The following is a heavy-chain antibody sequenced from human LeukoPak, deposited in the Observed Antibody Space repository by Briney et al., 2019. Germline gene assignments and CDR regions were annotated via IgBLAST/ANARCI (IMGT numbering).Heavy chain of an antibody. D-gene: IGHD6-6*01. V-gene: IGHV3-30*02. CDR1: GFTFSSYG. Sequence: GGSLRLSCAASGFTFSSYGMHWVRQAPGKGLEWVAFIRYDGSNKYYADSVKGRFTISRDNSKNTLYLQMNSLRAEDTAVYYCAKDRLRQGSSSSGRNYYYYMDVWGKGTTVTVSS. CDR3: AKDRLRQGSSSSGRNYYYYMDV. J-gene: IGHJ6*03. CDR2: IRYDGSNK.